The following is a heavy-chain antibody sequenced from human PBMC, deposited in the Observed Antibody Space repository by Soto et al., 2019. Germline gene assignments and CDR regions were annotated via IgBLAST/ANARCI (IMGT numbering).Heavy chain of an antibody. Sequence: GGSLRLSCAASGFTFDDYAMHWGRQAPGKAREGVSAISWNSGSIGYADSVKVRFTISRDNAKNSRYLQMNSLRAEDTALYYCAKDSDDILNGYYDWGQGTMVTVSS. V-gene: IGHV3-9*01. CDR3: AKDSDDILNGYYD. D-gene: IGHD3-9*01. CDR1: GFTFDDYA. J-gene: IGHJ4*01. CDR2: ISWNSGSI.